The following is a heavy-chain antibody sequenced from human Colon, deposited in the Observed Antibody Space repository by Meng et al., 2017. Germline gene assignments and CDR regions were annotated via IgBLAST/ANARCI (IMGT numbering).Heavy chain of an antibody. J-gene: IGHJ4*02. Sequence: QLHGAGPGLVKPSGNLSLTCAVSGCSIRSSNWWSWVRQPPGKGLECIGAIYHSGSTNYNPSLKSRVTISVDKSKNQFSLKLSSVTAADTAVYYCASFPPPGKQWLVTDYWGQGTLVTVSS. CDR3: ASFPPPGKQWLVTDY. D-gene: IGHD6-19*01. CDR1: GCSIRSSNW. CDR2: IYHSGST. V-gene: IGHV4-4*02.